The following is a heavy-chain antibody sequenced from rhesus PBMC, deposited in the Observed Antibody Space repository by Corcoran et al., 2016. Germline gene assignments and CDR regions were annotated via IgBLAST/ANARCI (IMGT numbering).Heavy chain of an antibody. CDR1: GGSISGYYY. D-gene: IGHD6-43*01. V-gene: IGHV4-143*01. Sequence: QVQLQESGPGLVKPSATLSLTCTVSGGSISGYYYWSWIRLPLGKGLEWIGGIYGKSAVTYFNPSLKSGVTISKDTSKNQFSLKLSSVTAADTALYYCARPQYSSSYYFDYWGQGVLVTVSS. J-gene: IGHJ4*01. CDR2: IYGKSAVT. CDR3: ARPQYSSSYYFDY.